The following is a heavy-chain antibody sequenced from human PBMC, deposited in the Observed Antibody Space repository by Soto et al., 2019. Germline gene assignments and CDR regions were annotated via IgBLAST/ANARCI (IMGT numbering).Heavy chain of an antibody. CDR3: AKDPGGEWELRLYFDY. D-gene: IGHD1-26*01. Sequence: QVQLVESGGGVVQPGRSLRLSCAASGFTFSSYGMHWVRQAPGKGLEWVAVISYDGSNKYYADSVKGRFTISGDNSKNTLYLQMNSLRAEDTAVYYCAKDPGGEWELRLYFDYWGQGTLVTVSS. CDR1: GFTFSSYG. CDR2: ISYDGSNK. V-gene: IGHV3-30*18. J-gene: IGHJ4*02.